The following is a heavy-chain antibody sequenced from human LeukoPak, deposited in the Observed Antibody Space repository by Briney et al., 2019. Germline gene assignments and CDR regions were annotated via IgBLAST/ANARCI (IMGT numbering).Heavy chain of an antibody. D-gene: IGHD3-22*01. CDR2: TYYRSKWYN. CDR3: ARDRESYYDSSGYYGYDYYMDV. CDR1: GDSVSSNSAA. Sequence: SQTLSLTCAISGDSVSSNSAAWNWIRQSPSRGLEWLGRTYYRSKWYNDYAVSVKSRITINPDTSKNQFSLQLNSATPEDTAVYYCARDRESYYDSSGYYGYDYYMDVWGKGTTVTVSS. J-gene: IGHJ6*03. V-gene: IGHV6-1*01.